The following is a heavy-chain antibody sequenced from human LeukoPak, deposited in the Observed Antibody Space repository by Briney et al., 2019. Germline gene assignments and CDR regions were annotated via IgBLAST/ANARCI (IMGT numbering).Heavy chain of an antibody. CDR3: ARDPILLGYHYYGMDV. V-gene: IGHV1-46*01. D-gene: IGHD2-15*01. CDR2: INPSGGST. Sequence: ASVKVSCKASGYTFTSYYMHWVRQAPGQGLEWMGIINPSGGSTSYAQKFQGRVTMTRDTSTSTVYMELSSLRSEDTAVYYCARDPILLGYHYYGMDVWGKGTTVTVSS. CDR1: GYTFTSYY. J-gene: IGHJ6*04.